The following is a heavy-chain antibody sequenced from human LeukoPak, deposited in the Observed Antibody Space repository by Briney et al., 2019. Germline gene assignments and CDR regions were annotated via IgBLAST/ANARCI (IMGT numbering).Heavy chain of an antibody. CDR3: ATQGGYCSGTSCYTVN. CDR2: IKQDGSEI. CDR1: GFTFSSYL. Sequence: GGSLRLSCAASGFTFSSYLMSWVRQSPGKGLEWVANIKQDGSEIYYVDSVKGRFTVSRDNAQNSLYLQMNCLRAEDTAVYYCATQGGYCSGTSCYTVNWGQGTLVTVSS. D-gene: IGHD2-15*01. J-gene: IGHJ4*02. V-gene: IGHV3-7*01.